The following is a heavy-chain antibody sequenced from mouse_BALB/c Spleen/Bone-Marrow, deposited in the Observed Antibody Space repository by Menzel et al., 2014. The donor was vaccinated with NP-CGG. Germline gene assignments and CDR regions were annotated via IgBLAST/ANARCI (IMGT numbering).Heavy chain of an antibody. CDR2: ILPGSGST. CDR3: ARRVITANY. J-gene: IGHJ2*01. V-gene: IGHV1-9*01. CDR1: GYTFSSYW. Sequence: VKLMESGAELMKPGASVKISCKATGYTFSSYWIEWVKQRPGHGLEWIGEILPGSGSTNYNEKFKGKATFTADTSSNTAYIQLSSLTSEDSAVYYCARRVITANYWGQGTTLTVSS. D-gene: IGHD1-2*01.